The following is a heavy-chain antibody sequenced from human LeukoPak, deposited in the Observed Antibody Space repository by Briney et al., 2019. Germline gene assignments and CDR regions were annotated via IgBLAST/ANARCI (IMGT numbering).Heavy chain of an antibody. V-gene: IGHV3-30*02. CDR2: IRYDGSNK. CDR1: GFTFNNYG. D-gene: IGHD6-19*01. Sequence: GGSLRLPCAASGFTFNNYGMHWVRQAPGKGLEWVAFIRYDGSNKYYADSVKGRFTISRYNSKNTLYLQMNSLRAEDTAVYYRARGGKIALAGTRSPQYFQHWGQGTLVTVSS. CDR3: ARGGKIALAGTRSPQYFQH. J-gene: IGHJ1*01.